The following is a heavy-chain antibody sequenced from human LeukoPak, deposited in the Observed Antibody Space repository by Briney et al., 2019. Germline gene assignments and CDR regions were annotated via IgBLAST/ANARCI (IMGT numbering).Heavy chain of an antibody. V-gene: IGHV3-64*01. CDR1: GFTFSGYA. CDR2: ISSNGGST. CDR3: ARDWAAADY. Sequence: GGSLRLSCAASGFTFSGYAMHWVRQAPGKGLEYVSAISSNGGSTYYANSVKGRFTISRDNSKNTLYLQMGSLRAEDMAVYYCARDWAAADYWGQGTLVTVSS. D-gene: IGHD3-16*01. J-gene: IGHJ4*02.